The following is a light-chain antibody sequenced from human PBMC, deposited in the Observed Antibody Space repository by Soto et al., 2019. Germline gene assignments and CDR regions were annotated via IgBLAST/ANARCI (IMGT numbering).Light chain of an antibody. CDR2: DVS. J-gene: IGLJ1*01. CDR3: SSYTSSSTYV. V-gene: IGLV2-14*01. CDR1: SSDVGGYNY. Sequence: QSALTQPASVSGSPGQSITISCTGTSSDVGGYNYVSWYQQHPGKAPNLMIYDVSNRPSGVSNRFSGSKSGNTASLTISGLQAEDEADYDCSSYTSSSTYVFGTGTKLTVL.